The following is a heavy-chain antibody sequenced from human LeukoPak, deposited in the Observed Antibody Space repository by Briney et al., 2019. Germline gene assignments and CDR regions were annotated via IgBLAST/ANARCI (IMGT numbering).Heavy chain of an antibody. D-gene: IGHD1/OR15-1a*01. V-gene: IGHV4-4*07. CDR3: ARAYKWNNSYDYYMDV. Sequence: SETLSLTCTVSGGSISSYYWSWIRQPAGKGLEWIGRIYTSGSTGSNPSLKSRVTMSVDTSKNQFSLKLTSVTVADTAVYYCARAYKWNNSYDYYMDVWGKGTTVTVSS. CDR1: GGSISSYY. J-gene: IGHJ6*03. CDR2: IYTSGST.